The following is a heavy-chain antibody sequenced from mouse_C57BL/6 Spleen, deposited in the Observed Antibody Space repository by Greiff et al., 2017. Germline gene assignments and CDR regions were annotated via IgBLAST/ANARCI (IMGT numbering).Heavy chain of an antibody. V-gene: IGHV1-82*01. D-gene: IGHD2-4*01. J-gene: IGHJ3*01. Sequence: LQESGPELVKPGASVKISCKASGYAFSSSWMNWVKQRPGKGLEWIGRIYPGDGDTNYNGKFKGKATLTADKSSSTAYMQLSSLTSEDSAVYFCARMGGNDYDAFAYWGQGTLVTVSA. CDR1: GYAFSSSW. CDR3: ARMGGNDYDAFAY. CDR2: IYPGDGDT.